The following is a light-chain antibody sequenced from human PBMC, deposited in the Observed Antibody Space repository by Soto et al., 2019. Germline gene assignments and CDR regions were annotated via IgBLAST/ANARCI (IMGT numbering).Light chain of an antibody. CDR1: SSNIGKNY. Sequence: QSVLTQPPSVSAAPGQKVTISCSGSSSNIGKNYVSWYQQLPGTAPKLLIYDNDKRPSGIPDRFSGSRSATSATLGITGLQTGDEADYYCGTWDSSLSDVVFGGGPKVTVL. J-gene: IGLJ2*01. V-gene: IGLV1-51*01. CDR2: DND. CDR3: GTWDSSLSDVV.